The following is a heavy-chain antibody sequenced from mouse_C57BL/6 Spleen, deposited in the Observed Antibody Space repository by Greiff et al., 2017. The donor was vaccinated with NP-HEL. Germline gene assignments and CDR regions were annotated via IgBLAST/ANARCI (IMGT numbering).Heavy chain of an antibody. Sequence: QVQLKQSGAELARPGASVKLSCKASGYTFTSYGISWVKQRTGQGLEWIGEIYPRSGNTYYNEKFKGKATLTADKSSSTAYMELRSLTSEDSAVYFCARLGLRYPFAYWGQGTTLTVSS. CDR2: IYPRSGNT. CDR3: ARLGLRYPFAY. V-gene: IGHV1-81*01. CDR1: GYTFTSYG. J-gene: IGHJ2*01. D-gene: IGHD1-1*01.